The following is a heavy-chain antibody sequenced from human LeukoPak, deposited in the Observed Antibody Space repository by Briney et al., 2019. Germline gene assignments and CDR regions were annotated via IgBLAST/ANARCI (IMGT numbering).Heavy chain of an antibody. CDR2: ISAYNGNT. V-gene: IGHV1-18*01. CDR1: GYTFTSYG. J-gene: IGHJ4*02. CDR3: AGGLKTNSSGWYVDY. D-gene: IGHD6-19*01. Sequence: ASVKVSCKASGYTFTSYGISWVRRAPGQGLEWMGWISAYNGNTNYAQKLQGRVTMTTDTSTSTAYMELRSLRSDDTAVYYCAGGLKTNSSGWYVDYWGQGTLVTVSS.